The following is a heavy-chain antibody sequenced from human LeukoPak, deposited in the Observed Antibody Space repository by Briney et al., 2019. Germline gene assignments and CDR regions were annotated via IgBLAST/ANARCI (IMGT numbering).Heavy chain of an antibody. V-gene: IGHV1-18*01. Sequence: GASVKVSCKASGYTFANYAITWVRQAPGQGLEYMGWISVDNGDTNDAQMLQGRVTITTDTSTNTAYMELRGLRSDDTAVYYCARANCAGDCYLKHWGQGTLVTVSS. J-gene: IGHJ4*02. CDR1: GYTFANYA. D-gene: IGHD2-21*02. CDR2: ISVDNGDT. CDR3: ARANCAGDCYLKH.